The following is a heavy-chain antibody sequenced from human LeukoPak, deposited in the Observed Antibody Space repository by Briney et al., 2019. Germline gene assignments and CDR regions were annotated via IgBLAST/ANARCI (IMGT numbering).Heavy chain of an antibody. CDR3: ARNPSIAARGGGVDY. CDR1: GGSISSSSYY. V-gene: IGHV4-39*07. Sequence: SETLSLTCTVSGGSISSSSYYWGWIRQPPGKGLEWIGSIYYSGSTYYNPSLKSRVTISVDTSKNQFSLKLSSVTAADTAVYYCARNPSIAARGGGVDYWGQGTLVTVSS. D-gene: IGHD6-6*01. J-gene: IGHJ4*02. CDR2: IYYSGST.